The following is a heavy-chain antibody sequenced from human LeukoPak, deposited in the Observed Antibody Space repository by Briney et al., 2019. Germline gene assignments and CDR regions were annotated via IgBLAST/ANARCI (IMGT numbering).Heavy chain of an antibody. V-gene: IGHV3-23*01. D-gene: IGHD2-15*01. J-gene: IGHJ4*02. CDR3: AKSGSGGLH. CDR2: ISGSGGST. Sequence: TGGSLRLSCAAFGFTFSSYAMSWVRQAPGKGLEWVSAISGSGGSTYYADSVKGRFTISRDNSKNTLYLQMNSLRAEDPAVYYCAKSGSGGLHWGQGTLVTVSS. CDR1: GFTFSSYA.